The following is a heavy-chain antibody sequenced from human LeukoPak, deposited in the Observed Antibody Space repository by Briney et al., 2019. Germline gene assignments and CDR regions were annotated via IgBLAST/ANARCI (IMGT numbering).Heavy chain of an antibody. D-gene: IGHD6-19*01. Sequence: ASVKVSCKASGYTFTDYYMHWVRQAPGQRLEWMGWINAGNGNTKYSQKFQGRVTITRDTSASTAYMELSSLRSEDTAVYYCAREPWDFSYSSGWYNWFDPWGQGTLVTVSS. V-gene: IGHV1-3*01. CDR1: GYTFTDYY. J-gene: IGHJ5*02. CDR3: AREPWDFSYSSGWYNWFDP. CDR2: INAGNGNT.